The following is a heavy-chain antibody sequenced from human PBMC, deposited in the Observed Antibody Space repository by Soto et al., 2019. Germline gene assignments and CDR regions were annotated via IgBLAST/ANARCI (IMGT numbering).Heavy chain of an antibody. V-gene: IGHV3-48*03. D-gene: IGHD6-13*01. CDR2: ISESGDSM. Sequence: GGSLRLSCAASQIRFSSYEMYWVRLAPGKGLEWISYISESGDSMYYAAAVKGRFAISRDNAKNSLYLQMNSLRVGDTAVYYYSRDKEVRDSRRSTLRDRDVSD. J-gene: IGHJ6*02. CDR3: SRDKEVRDSRRSTLRDRDV. CDR1: QIRFSSYE.